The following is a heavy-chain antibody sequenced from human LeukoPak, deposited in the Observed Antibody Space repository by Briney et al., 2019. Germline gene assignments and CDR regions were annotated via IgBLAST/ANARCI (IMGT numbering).Heavy chain of an antibody. J-gene: IGHJ4*02. CDR1: GGSISSGGYY. D-gene: IGHD3-16*02. Sequence: SETLSLTCTVSGGSISSGGYYWSWIRQHPGKGLEWIGYIYYSGSTYYNPSLKSRVTISVDTSKNQFSLKLSSVTAADTAVYYCARASYYDYVWGSYRYQYYFDYWGQGTLVTVSS. V-gene: IGHV4-31*03. CDR2: IYYSGST. CDR3: ARASYYDYVWGSYRYQYYFDY.